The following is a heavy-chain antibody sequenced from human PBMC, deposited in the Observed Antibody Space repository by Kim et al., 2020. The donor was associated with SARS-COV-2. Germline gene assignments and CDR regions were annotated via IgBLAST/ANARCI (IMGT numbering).Heavy chain of an antibody. V-gene: IGHV3-53*01. CDR2: IYSGGST. CDR1: GFTVSSNY. J-gene: IGHJ6*02. D-gene: IGHD3-9*01. CDR3: YVLRYFDWPSGYYGMDV. Sequence: GGSLRLSCAASGFTVSSNYMSWVRQAPGKGLEWVAVIYSGGSTYYAESVKGRFTISRDNSKNTLYLQMNSLRAEDTAVYYCYVLRYFDWPSGYYGMDVWGQGTTVTVSS.